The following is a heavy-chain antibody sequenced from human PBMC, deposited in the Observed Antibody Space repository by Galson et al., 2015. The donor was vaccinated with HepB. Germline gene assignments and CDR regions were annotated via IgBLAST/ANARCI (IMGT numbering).Heavy chain of an antibody. D-gene: IGHD1-7*01. CDR2: VDPEDGET. CDR3: ATGCRNDGNYGPFGY. Sequence: VKVSCKVSGYTFTDYYMHWVQQAPGKGLEWMGLVDPEDGETKYAEKFQGRVTITADTSTDTAYMELSSLRSEDTAVYYCATGCRNDGNYGPFGYWGQGTLVTVSS. V-gene: IGHV1-69-2*01. CDR1: GYTFTDYY. J-gene: IGHJ4*02.